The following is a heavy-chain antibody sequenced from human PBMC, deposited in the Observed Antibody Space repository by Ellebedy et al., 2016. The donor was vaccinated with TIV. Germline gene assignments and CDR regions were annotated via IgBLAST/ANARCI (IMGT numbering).Heavy chain of an antibody. CDR3: AREDENYFDAFDI. J-gene: IGHJ3*02. D-gene: IGHD1-7*01. Sequence: ASVKVSCKASGGTFSSYAISWVRQDPGQGLEWMGRIIPILGIANYAQKFQGRVTITADKSTSTAYMELSSLRSEDTAVYYCAREDENYFDAFDIWGQGTMVTVSS. CDR1: GGTFSSYA. CDR2: IIPILGIA. V-gene: IGHV1-69*04.